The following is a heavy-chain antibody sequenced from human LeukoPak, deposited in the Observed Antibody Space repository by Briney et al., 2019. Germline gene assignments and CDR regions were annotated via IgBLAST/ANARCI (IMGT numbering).Heavy chain of an antibody. D-gene: IGHD2-15*01. J-gene: IGHJ5*02. Sequence: GGSLRLSCAASGFTFSSYGMHWVRQAPGKGLEWVAVISYDGSNKYYADSVKGRFTISRDNAKNSLYLQMNSLRAEDTAVYYCARGQDTFDPWGQGTLVTVSS. V-gene: IGHV3-30*03. CDR1: GFTFSSYG. CDR2: ISYDGSNK. CDR3: ARGQDTFDP.